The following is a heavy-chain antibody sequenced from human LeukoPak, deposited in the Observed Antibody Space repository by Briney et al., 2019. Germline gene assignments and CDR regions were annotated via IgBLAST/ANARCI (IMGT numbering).Heavy chain of an antibody. CDR1: GYTFIDYF. V-gene: IGHV1-2*02. CDR2: INPNGGGT. Sequence: ASVKVSCKASGYTFIDYFIHWVRLAPGQGLEWMGLINPNGGGTHYAQNFQGRVTMTRDTSISTAYMELSRLLSDDTAIYYCATEANAFNIWGQGTTVIVSS. J-gene: IGHJ3*02. CDR3: ATEANAFNI.